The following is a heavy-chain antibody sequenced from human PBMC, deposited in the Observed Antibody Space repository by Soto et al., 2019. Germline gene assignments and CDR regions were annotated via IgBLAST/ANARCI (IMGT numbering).Heavy chain of an antibody. CDR3: AREEGNYDILTITHTRGYYYYMDV. J-gene: IGHJ6*03. D-gene: IGHD3-9*01. CDR2: ISSSSSTI. V-gene: IGHV3-48*01. Sequence: GGSLRLSCAASGFTFSSYSMNWVRQAPGKGLEWVSYISSSSSTIYYADSVKGRFTISRDNAKNSLYLQMNSLRAEDTAVYYCAREEGNYDILTITHTRGYYYYMDVWGKGTTVTVSS. CDR1: GFTFSSYS.